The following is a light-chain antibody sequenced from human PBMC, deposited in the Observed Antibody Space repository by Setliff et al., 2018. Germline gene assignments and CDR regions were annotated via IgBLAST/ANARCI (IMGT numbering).Light chain of an antibody. CDR3: FSYTTSTAWV. CDR2: DVS. V-gene: IGLV2-14*01. CDR1: SSDVGAYNY. J-gene: IGLJ3*02. Sequence: QSALTQPASVSGSPGQSITISCTGTSSDVGAYNYVSWYQQHPGKAPKVMIYDVSNRPSGVSNCFSGSKSGNTASLTISGLQADDEADYYCFSYTTSTAWVFGGGTKVTVL.